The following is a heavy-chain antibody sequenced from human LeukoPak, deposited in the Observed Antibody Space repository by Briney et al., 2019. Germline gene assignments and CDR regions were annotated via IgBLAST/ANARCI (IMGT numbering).Heavy chain of an antibody. D-gene: IGHD6-19*01. CDR1: GFTFSSYA. CDR3: ARESAVAGYFDY. V-gene: IGHV3-30-3*01. J-gene: IGHJ4*02. CDR2: ISYDGSNK. Sequence: GGFLRLSCAASGFTFSSYAMHWVRQAPGKGLEWVAVISYDGSNKYYADSVKGRFTISRDNSKNTLYLQMNSLRAEDTAVYYCARESAVAGYFDYWGQGTLVTVSS.